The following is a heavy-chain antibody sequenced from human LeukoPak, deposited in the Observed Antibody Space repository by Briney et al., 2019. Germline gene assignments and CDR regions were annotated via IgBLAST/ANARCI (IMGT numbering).Heavy chain of an antibody. CDR2: IYTSGST. Sequence: SETLSLTCTVSGGSISSGSYYWSWIRQPAGKGLEWIGRIYTSGSTNYNPSLKSRVTISVDTSKNQFSLKLSSVTAADTAVYYCARADYDILTGTNYYMDVWGKGTTVTISS. CDR3: ARADYDILTGTNYYMDV. CDR1: GGSISSGSYY. V-gene: IGHV4-61*02. D-gene: IGHD3-9*01. J-gene: IGHJ6*03.